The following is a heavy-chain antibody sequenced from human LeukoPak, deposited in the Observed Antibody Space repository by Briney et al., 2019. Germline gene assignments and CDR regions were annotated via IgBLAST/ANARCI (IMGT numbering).Heavy chain of an antibody. CDR3: ARDDPHDLLPLDS. J-gene: IGHJ4*02. CDR2: IKEDGSEK. Sequence: TGGSLRLSCAASGLTFSSYWMSWVRQAPGKGLEWVANIKEDGSEKNYVDSVKGRFTISRDNAKNSLYLQMNSLRAEDTAVYYCARDDPHDLLPLDSWGQGTLVTASS. CDR1: GLTFSSYW. D-gene: IGHD3-22*01. V-gene: IGHV3-7*01.